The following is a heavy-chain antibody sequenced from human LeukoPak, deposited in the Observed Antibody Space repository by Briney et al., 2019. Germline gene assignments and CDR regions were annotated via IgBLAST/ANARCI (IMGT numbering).Heavy chain of an antibody. CDR1: GFTFSSYA. J-gene: IGHJ5*02. V-gene: IGHV3-23*01. CDR2: ISGSGGST. CDR3: AKGDILPNWFDP. D-gene: IGHD3-9*01. Sequence: GGSLRLFCAAWGFTFSSYAMRWLRQAPGKGLEWVSAISGSGGSTYYADSVKGRFTISRENSKNTLYLQINSLRAEDTAVYYCAKGDILPNWFDPWGQGTMVTVSS.